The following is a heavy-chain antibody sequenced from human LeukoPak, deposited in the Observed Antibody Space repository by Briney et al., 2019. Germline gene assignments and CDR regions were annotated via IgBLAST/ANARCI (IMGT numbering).Heavy chain of an antibody. CDR1: GLPLSYFA. J-gene: IGHJ4*02. D-gene: IGHD6-19*01. V-gene: IGHV3-23*01. CDR3: AKDLSYTSGASDH. Sequence: GGCLRLAWSVHGLPLSYFAIASGRQAPGRGLGCDSTITDDGYNTYSADSVKGRITVSRDNSKDTLSLQLRSLRAEDTAVYYCAKDLSYTSGASDHWGQGTLVTVSS. CDR2: ITDDGYNT.